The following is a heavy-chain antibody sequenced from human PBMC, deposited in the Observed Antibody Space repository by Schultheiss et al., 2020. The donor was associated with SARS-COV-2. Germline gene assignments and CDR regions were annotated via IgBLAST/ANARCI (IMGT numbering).Heavy chain of an antibody. D-gene: IGHD6-25*01. J-gene: IGHJ4*02. CDR1: GGSISSGGYY. Sequence: SETLSLTCTVSGGSISSGGYYWSWIRQPPGKGLEWIGEINHSGSTNYNPSLKSRVTISVDRSKNQFSLKLSSVTAADTAVYYCAKGRPFFYYFDYWGQGTLVTVSS. CDR2: INHSGST. CDR3: AKGRPFFYYFDY. V-gene: IGHV4-61*08.